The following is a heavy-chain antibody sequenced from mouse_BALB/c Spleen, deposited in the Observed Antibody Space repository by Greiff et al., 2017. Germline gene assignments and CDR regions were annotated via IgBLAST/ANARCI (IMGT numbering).Heavy chain of an antibody. D-gene: IGHD1-1*01. CDR2: IDPANGNT. CDR3: ARGYYYGSSAFDY. Sequence: EVMLVESGAELVKPGASVKLSCTASGFNIKDTYMHWVKQRPEQGLEWIGRIDPANGNTKYDPKFQGKATITADTSSNTAYLQLSSLTSEDTAVYYCARGYYYGSSAFDYWGQGTTLTVSS. CDR1: GFNIKDTY. J-gene: IGHJ2*01. V-gene: IGHV14-3*02.